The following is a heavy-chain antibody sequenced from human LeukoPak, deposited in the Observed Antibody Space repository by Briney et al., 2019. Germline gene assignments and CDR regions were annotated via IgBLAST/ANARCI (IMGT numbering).Heavy chain of an antibody. CDR3: ATGGSSEGSFDI. V-gene: IGHV3-30-3*01. D-gene: IGHD3-10*01. J-gene: IGHJ3*02. Sequence: PGGSLRLSCAASGFTFSSYAMSWVRQAPGKGLEWVAVISYDGSNKYYADSVKGRFTISRDNSKNTLYLQMNSLRAEDTAVYYCATGGSSEGSFDIWGQGTMVTVSS. CDR2: ISYDGSNK. CDR1: GFTFSSYA.